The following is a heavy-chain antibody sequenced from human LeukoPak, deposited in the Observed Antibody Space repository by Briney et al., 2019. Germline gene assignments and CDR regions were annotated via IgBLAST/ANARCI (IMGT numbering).Heavy chain of an antibody. CDR1: GGSISSGDYY. CDR3: ARDGGYSYGPFDC. D-gene: IGHD5-18*01. CDR2: FYNSGST. V-gene: IGHV4-31*03. J-gene: IGHJ4*02. Sequence: PSETLSLTCTVSGGSISSGDYYWGWIRQHPGKGLEWIGFFYNSGSTYYNPSLKSRVTISIDTSKNRFSLRLTSVTAADTAVYYCARDGGYSYGPFDCWGQGTLVTVSS.